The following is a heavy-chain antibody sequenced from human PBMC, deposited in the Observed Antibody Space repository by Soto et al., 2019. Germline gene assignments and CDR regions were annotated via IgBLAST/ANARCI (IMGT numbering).Heavy chain of an antibody. CDR2: IKQDGSEK. CDR1: GFTFSSYW. D-gene: IGHD4-17*01. J-gene: IGHJ4*02. Sequence: PXGSLRLSCAASGFTFSSYWMSGVRQAPGKGLEWVANIKQDGSEKYYVDSVKGRFTISRDNAKNSLYLQMNSLRAEDTAVYYCASGALRWYSAVVWGQGTLVTVSS. CDR3: ASGALRWYSAVV. V-gene: IGHV3-7*01.